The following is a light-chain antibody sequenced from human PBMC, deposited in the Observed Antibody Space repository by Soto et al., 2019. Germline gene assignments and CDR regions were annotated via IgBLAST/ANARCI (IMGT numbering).Light chain of an antibody. CDR2: SNN. CDR3: AAWADSPYVV. Sequence: QPVLTQPPSASGTPGQRVTISCSGSSSNIGSNTVNWYQQLPGTAPKLLIYSNNQRPSGVPDRFSGSKSGTSASLAISGLRSEDEADYYCAAWADSPYVVFGGGTTLTLL. J-gene: IGLJ2*01. V-gene: IGLV1-44*01. CDR1: SSNIGSNT.